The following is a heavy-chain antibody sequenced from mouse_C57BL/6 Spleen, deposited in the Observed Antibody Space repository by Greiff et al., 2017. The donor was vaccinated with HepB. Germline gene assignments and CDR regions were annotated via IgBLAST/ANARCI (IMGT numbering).Heavy chain of an antibody. CDR3: ARYAVDSSGYDAMDY. V-gene: IGHV3-6*01. Sequence: DVKLQESGPGLVKPSQSLSLTCSVTGYSITSGYYWNWIRQFPGNKLEWMGYISYDGSNNYNPSLKNRISITRDTSKNQFFLKLNSVTTEDTATYYCARYAVDSSGYDAMDYWGQGTSVTVSS. J-gene: IGHJ4*01. CDR2: ISYDGSN. CDR1: GYSITSGYY. D-gene: IGHD3-2*02.